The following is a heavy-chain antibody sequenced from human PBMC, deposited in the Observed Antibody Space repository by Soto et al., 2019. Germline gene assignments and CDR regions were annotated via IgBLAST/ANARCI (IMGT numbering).Heavy chain of an antibody. CDR2: ISGSGGST. D-gene: IGHD3-3*01. J-gene: IGHJ4*02. V-gene: IGHV3-23*01. CDR3: AKDGLRFLEWLLQGPYFDY. Sequence: GGSLRLSCAASGFTFSSYAMSWVRQAPGKGLEWVSAISGSGGSTYYADSVKGRFTISRDNSKNTLYLQMNSLRAEDTAVYYCAKDGLRFLEWLLQGPYFDYWGQGTLVTVSS. CDR1: GFTFSSYA.